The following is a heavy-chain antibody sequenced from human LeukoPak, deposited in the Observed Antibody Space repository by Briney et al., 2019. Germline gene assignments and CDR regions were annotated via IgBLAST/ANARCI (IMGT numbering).Heavy chain of an antibody. CDR2: IYSSGST. CDR1: GGSISSNY. V-gene: IGHV4-59*01. CDR3: ARGLGGTFDGYYFDY. Sequence: SETLSLTCTVSGGSISSNYWSWIRQPPGKGLEWIAYIYSSGSTKYNPSLKSRVTISVDTSKNQFSLKLSSVTAADTAVYYCARGLGGTFDGYYFDYWGQGTLVAVSS. J-gene: IGHJ4*02. D-gene: IGHD3-3*01.